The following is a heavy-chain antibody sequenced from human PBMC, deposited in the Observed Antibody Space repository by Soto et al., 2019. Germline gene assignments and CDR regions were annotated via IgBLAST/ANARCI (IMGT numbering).Heavy chain of an antibody. CDR2: IYYSGST. Sequence: QLQLQESGPGLVKPSETLSLTCTVSGGSITSSASYWGWIRQPPGKGLEWIGTIYYSGSTYYNPSLQSRVSISVDTSKNQFSLKLTSVTAADTAVYYCARHSRSIDYGSGSYSSDHWGQGTLVTVSS. D-gene: IGHD3-10*01. CDR1: GGSITSSASY. V-gene: IGHV4-39*01. CDR3: ARHSRSIDYGSGSYSSDH. J-gene: IGHJ4*02.